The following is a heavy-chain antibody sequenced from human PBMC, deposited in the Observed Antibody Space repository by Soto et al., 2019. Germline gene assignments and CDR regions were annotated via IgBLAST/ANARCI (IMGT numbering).Heavy chain of an antibody. CDR2: IDPSDSYT. CDR3: ARQGLAVAGPYYYYGMDV. J-gene: IGHJ6*02. CDR1: GYSFTSYW. D-gene: IGHD6-19*01. V-gene: IGHV5-10-1*01. Sequence: GESLKISCNGSGYSFTSYWISWVRQMPGKGLEWMGRIDPSDSYTNYSPSFQGHVTISADKSISTAYLQWSSLKASDTAMYYCARQGLAVAGPYYYYGMDVWGQGTTVTVSS.